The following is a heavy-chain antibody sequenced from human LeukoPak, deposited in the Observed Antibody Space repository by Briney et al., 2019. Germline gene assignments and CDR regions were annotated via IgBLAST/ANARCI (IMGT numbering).Heavy chain of an antibody. J-gene: IGHJ4*02. CDR1: GFTFSNYA. Sequence: GGSLRLSCAASGFTFSNYAMSWVRQAPGKGLEWVSSISSSSSYIYYADSVKGRFTISRDNAKNSLYLQMNSLRAEDTAVYYCARIAGYSGYDWGQGTLVTVSS. CDR2: ISSSSSYI. CDR3: ARIAGYSGYD. V-gene: IGHV3-21*01. D-gene: IGHD5-12*01.